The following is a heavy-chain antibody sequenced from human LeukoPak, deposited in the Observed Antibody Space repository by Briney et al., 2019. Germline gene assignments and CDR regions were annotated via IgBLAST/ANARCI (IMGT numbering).Heavy chain of an antibody. CDR2: INHSGST. J-gene: IGHJ4*02. CDR1: GGSFSGYY. V-gene: IGHV4-34*01. D-gene: IGHD6-6*01. Sequence: TSETLSLTCAVYGGSFSGYYWSWIRQPPGKGLEWIGEINHSGSTNYNPSLKSRVTISVDTSKNQFSLKLSSVTAADTAVYYCARGPTRIAARRGQFGPGDYFDYWGQGTLVTVSS. CDR3: ARGPTRIAARRGQFGPGDYFDY.